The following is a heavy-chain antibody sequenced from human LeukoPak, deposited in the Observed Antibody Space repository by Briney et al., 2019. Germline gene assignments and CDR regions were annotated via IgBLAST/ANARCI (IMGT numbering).Heavy chain of an antibody. Sequence: SETLSLTCTVSGGSISSYYWSWIRQPPGKGLEWIGYIYYSGSTYDNPSLKSRVTISVDTSKNQFSLKLSSVTAADTAVYYCASVGTSTGTFDYWGQGTLVTVSS. CDR1: GGSISSYY. V-gene: IGHV4-59*08. D-gene: IGHD2-2*01. CDR2: IYYSGST. J-gene: IGHJ4*02. CDR3: ASVGTSTGTFDY.